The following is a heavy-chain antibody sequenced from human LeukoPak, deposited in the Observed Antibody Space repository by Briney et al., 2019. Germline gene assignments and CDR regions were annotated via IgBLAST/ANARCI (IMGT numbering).Heavy chain of an antibody. CDR2: IYYSGST. CDR1: GGSISSYY. D-gene: IGHD6-6*01. Sequence: SETLSLTCTVSGGSISSYYWSWIRQPPGKGLEWIGYIYYSGSTNYNPSLKSRVTISVDTSKNQFSLKLSSVTAADTAVYYCAGQLFSSSDFDYWGQGTLVTVSS. J-gene: IGHJ4*02. V-gene: IGHV4-59*08. CDR3: AGQLFSSSDFDY.